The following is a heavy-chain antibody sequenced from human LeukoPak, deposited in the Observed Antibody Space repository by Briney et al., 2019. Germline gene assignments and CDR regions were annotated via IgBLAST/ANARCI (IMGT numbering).Heavy chain of an antibody. Sequence: SETLSLTCTVSGYSISSGYYWGWIRQPPGKGLEWIGSIYHSGSTYYNPSLKSRVTISVDTSKNQFSLKLSSVTAADTAVYYCARWDARIVGAPYDAFDIWGQGTMVTVSS. CDR1: GYSISSGYY. CDR3: ARWDARIVGAPYDAFDI. J-gene: IGHJ3*02. CDR2: IYHSGST. V-gene: IGHV4-38-2*02. D-gene: IGHD1-26*01.